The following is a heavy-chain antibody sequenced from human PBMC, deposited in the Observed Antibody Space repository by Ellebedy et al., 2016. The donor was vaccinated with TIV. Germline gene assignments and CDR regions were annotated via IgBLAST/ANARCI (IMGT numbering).Heavy chain of an antibody. Sequence: AASVKVSCKASGYTFTGYYMHWVRQAPGQGLEWMGWINPNSGGTNYAQKFQGRVTMTRDTSISTAYMELSRLRSDDTAVYYCARRTNYYGSPTFDYWGQGTLVTVSS. D-gene: IGHD3-10*01. CDR1: GYTFTGYY. V-gene: IGHV1-2*02. CDR2: INPNSGGT. CDR3: ARRTNYYGSPTFDY. J-gene: IGHJ4*02.